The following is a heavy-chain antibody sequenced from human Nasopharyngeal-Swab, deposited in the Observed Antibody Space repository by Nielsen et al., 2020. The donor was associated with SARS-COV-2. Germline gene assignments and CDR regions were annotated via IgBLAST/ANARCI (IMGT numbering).Heavy chain of an antibody. CDR2: ISELGSGI. V-gene: IGHV3-23*01. D-gene: IGHD1-14*01. J-gene: IGHJ4*02. CDR3: TRGLTGHIVQWNPSPY. Sequence: GESLKISCAASGFTFSSYAMSCVRQAPGKGLEWCSGISELGSGIYYADSVWGRFSISRDTSKNTVYLQMNSLRADDTALYFCTRGLTGHIVQWNPSPYWGQGTLVTVSS. CDR1: GFTFSSYA.